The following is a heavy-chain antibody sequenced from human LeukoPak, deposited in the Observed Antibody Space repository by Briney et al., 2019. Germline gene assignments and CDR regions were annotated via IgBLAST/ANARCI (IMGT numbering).Heavy chain of an antibody. CDR2: INPNSGGT. Sequence: GASVKVSCKASGYTFTGYYMHWVRQAPGQGLEWMGWINPNSGGTNYAQKFQGRVTMTRDTSISTAYMELSRLRSDDTAVYYCASEGESRVWGSYRYYYYFDYWGQGTLVTVSS. J-gene: IGHJ4*02. CDR1: GYTFTGYY. CDR3: ASEGESRVWGSYRYYYYFDY. V-gene: IGHV1-2*02. D-gene: IGHD3-16*02.